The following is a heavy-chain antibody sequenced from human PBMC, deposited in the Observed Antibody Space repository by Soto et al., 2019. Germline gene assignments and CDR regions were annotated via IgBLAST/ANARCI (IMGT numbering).Heavy chain of an antibody. CDR1: GGTFSSYA. J-gene: IGHJ3*02. Sequence: QVQLVQSGAEVKKPGSSVKVSCKASGGTFSSYAISWVRQAPGQGLEWMGGIIPIFGTANYAQKFQGRVTITADESTSTAYMGLSSLRSEDTAVYYCARDRNPDYDYVWGSYRVDAFDIWGQGTMVTVSS. V-gene: IGHV1-69*01. D-gene: IGHD3-16*02. CDR3: ARDRNPDYDYVWGSYRVDAFDI. CDR2: IIPIFGTA.